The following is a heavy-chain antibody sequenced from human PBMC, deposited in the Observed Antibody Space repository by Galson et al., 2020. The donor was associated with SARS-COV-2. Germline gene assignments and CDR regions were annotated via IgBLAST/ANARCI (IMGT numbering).Heavy chain of an antibody. V-gene: IGHV3-15*01. CDR2: IKSKTDGGTT. CDR3: TTCSGGSCYLQNYYYYGMDV. D-gene: IGHD2-15*01. CDR1: GFTFSNAW. J-gene: IGHJ6*02. Sequence: GGSLRPSCAASGFTFSNAWMSWVRQAPGKGLEWVGRIKSKTDGGTTDYAAPVKGRFTISRDDSKNTLYLQMNSLKTEDTAVYYCTTCSGGSCYLQNYYYYGMDVWGQGTTVTGSS.